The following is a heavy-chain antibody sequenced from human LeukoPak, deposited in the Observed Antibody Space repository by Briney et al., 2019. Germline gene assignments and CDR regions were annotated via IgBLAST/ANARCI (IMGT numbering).Heavy chain of an antibody. D-gene: IGHD6-19*01. Sequence: GASVKVSCKASGYTFTNYDINWVRQVTGQGLEWMGWMNPNSGNTGYVQKFQGRVTMTRNTSIGTAYMELSSLRSEDTAVYYCARDRVGVGSNGWENWGQGTLVIVSS. CDR1: GYTFTNYD. CDR3: ARDRVGVGSNGWEN. CDR2: MNPNSGNT. V-gene: IGHV1-8*02. J-gene: IGHJ4*02.